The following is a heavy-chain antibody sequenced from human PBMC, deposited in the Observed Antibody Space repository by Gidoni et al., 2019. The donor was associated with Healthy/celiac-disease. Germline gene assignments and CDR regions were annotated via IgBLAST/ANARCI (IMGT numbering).Heavy chain of an antibody. D-gene: IGHD6-19*01. V-gene: IGHV1-8*01. CDR1: GYTFTSYD. CDR3: ARGIAVAGPPFFDY. J-gene: IGHJ4*02. Sequence: QVQLVQSGAEVTKPVASVKVSCTASGYTFTSYDINWVRQATGQGLEWMGWMNPNSGNTGYAQKFQGRVTMTRNTSISTAYMELSSLRSEDTAVYYCARGIAVAGPPFFDYWGQGTLVTVSS. CDR2: MNPNSGNT.